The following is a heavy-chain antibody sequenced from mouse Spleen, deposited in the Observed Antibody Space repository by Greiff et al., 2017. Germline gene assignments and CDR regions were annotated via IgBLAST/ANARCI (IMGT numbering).Heavy chain of an antibody. Sequence: EVHLVESGGGLVKPGGSLKLSCAASGFTFSDYGMHWVRQAPEKGLEWVAYISSGSSTIYYADTVKGRFTISRDNAKNTLFLQMTSLRSEDTAMYYCARNGYYDYDVWFAYWGQGTLVTVSA. CDR3: ARNGYYDYDVWFAY. CDR2: ISSGSSTI. J-gene: IGHJ3*01. CDR1: GFTFSDYG. V-gene: IGHV5-17*01. D-gene: IGHD2-4*01.